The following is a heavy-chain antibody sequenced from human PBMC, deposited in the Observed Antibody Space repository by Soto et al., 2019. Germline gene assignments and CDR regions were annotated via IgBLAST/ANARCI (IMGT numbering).Heavy chain of an antibody. CDR3: ARDPYGDLYYFDY. D-gene: IGHD4-17*01. CDR2: ISSSSSYI. J-gene: IGHJ4*02. V-gene: IGHV3-21*01. CDR1: GFTFSSYS. Sequence: EVQLVASGGGLVKPGGSLRLSCAASGFTFSSYSMNWVRQAPGKGLEWVSSISSSSSYIYYADSVKGRFTISRDNAKNSLYLQMNSLRAEDTAVYYCARDPYGDLYYFDYWGQGTLVTVSS.